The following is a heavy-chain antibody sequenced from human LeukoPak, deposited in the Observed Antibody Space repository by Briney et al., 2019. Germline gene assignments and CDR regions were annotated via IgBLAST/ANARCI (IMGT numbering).Heavy chain of an antibody. V-gene: IGHV4-39*01. CDR2: IYYSGST. CDR3: ARRHTERELVSWFDY. CDR1: GGSISSSSYY. J-gene: IGHJ4*02. Sequence: SETLSLTCTVSGGSISSSSYYWGWIRQPPGKGLEWIGSIYYSGSTYYNPSLKSRVTISVDTSKNQFSLKLSSVTAADTAVYYCARRHTERELVSWFDYWGQGTLVTVSS. D-gene: IGHD6-6*01.